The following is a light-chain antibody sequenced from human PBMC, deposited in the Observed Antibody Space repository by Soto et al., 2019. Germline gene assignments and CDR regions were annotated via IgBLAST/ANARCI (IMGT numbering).Light chain of an antibody. CDR2: DAS. CDR1: QSVTTY. Sequence: DTVLTQSPATLSLSPGERATLSCRASQSVTTYLAWYQQKPGQAPRLLISDASNRATGIPVRFSGSGSGTDFTLTISSLEPEDFAVYYCQQYDSSPLTFGQGTKVDIK. J-gene: IGKJ1*01. V-gene: IGKV3-11*01. CDR3: QQYDSSPLT.